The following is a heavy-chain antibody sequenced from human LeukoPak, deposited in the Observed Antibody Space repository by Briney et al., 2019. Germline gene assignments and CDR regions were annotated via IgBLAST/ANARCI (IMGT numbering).Heavy chain of an antibody. V-gene: IGHV4-38-2*02. CDR1: GYSITSGYY. D-gene: IGHD3-10*01. CDR3: ARDQDYYGSGSYGPDY. CDR2: IYHSGST. J-gene: IGHJ4*02. Sequence: PSEILSLTCTASGYSITSGYYWGWIRQPPGKGLEWIGSIYHSGSTFYNPSLKSRVTISVDPSKNQFSLKLSSVTAADTAVYYCARDQDYYGSGSYGPDYWGQGILVTVSS.